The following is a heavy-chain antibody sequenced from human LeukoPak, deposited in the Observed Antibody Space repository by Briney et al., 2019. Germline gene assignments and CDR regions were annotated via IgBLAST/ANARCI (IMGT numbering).Heavy chain of an antibody. Sequence: GASVTVSFKASGYTFTGYYMHWVRQAPGQGLEWMGWINPNSGGTNYAQKFQGRVTMTRDTSISTAYMELSRLRSDDTAVYYCARLVEYQLPFDYWGQGTLVTVSS. CDR3: ARLVEYQLPFDY. D-gene: IGHD2-2*01. CDR1: GYTFTGYY. J-gene: IGHJ4*02. V-gene: IGHV1-2*02. CDR2: INPNSGGT.